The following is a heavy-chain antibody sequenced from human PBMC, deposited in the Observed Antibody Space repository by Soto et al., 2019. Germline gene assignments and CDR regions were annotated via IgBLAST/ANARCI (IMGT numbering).Heavy chain of an antibody. CDR1: GFTFSSYG. CDR2: ISYDGSNK. CDR3: AKDFEVAAAGTYYYYGMDV. D-gene: IGHD6-13*01. Sequence: GGSLRLSCAASGFTFSSYGMHWVRQAPGKGLEWVAVISYDGSNKYYADSVKGRFTISRDNSKNTLYLQMNSLRAEDTAVYYCAKDFEVAAAGTYYYYGMDVWCQGTTVTVSS. V-gene: IGHV3-30*18. J-gene: IGHJ6*02.